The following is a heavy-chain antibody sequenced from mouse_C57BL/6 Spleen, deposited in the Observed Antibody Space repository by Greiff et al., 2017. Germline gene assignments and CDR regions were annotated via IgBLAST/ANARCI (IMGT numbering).Heavy chain of an antibody. CDR2: FNPSTGGT. CDR3: ARGEWGYDPDY. Sequence: VQLQQSGPELVKPGASVKISCKASGYSFTGYYMNWVKQSPEKSLEWIGEFNPSTGGTTYNQKFKAKATLTVDKSSSTAYLQLKSLTSEDSAVYYCARGEWGYDPDYWGQGTTLTVSS. J-gene: IGHJ2*01. D-gene: IGHD2-2*01. CDR1: GYSFTGYY. V-gene: IGHV1-42*01.